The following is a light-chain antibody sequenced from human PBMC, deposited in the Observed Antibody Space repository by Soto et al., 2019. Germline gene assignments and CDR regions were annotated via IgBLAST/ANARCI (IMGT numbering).Light chain of an antibody. CDR2: AVS. CDR1: SSDVGLYDY. CDR3: CSYAGSDNWA. V-gene: IGLV2-23*02. J-gene: IGLJ3*02. Sequence: QSVLTQPASVSGSPGQSITISCTGTSSDVGLYDYVSWYQQHPGKAPQLMIYAVSNRPSGVSDRFSGSKSGNTASLTISGLQAEDEADYYCCSYAGSDNWAFGGGTKLTVL.